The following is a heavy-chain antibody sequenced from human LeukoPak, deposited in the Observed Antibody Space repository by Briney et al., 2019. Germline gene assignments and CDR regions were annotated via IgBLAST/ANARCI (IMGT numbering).Heavy chain of an antibody. CDR1: GFTFTRYG. Sequence: GASVKVSCKASGFTFTRYGISWVRQAPGQGLEWVGWISAYNGDTNYSQNFQGRVTMTTDTSTTTAYMELRSLRSDDTAVYYCARDPSNTSGRYAYFDYWGQGTPVTVSS. D-gene: IGHD6-19*01. V-gene: IGHV1-18*01. J-gene: IGHJ4*02. CDR2: ISAYNGDT. CDR3: ARDPSNTSGRYAYFDY.